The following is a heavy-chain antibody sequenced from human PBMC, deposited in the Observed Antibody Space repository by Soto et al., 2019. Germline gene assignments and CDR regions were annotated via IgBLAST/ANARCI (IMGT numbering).Heavy chain of an antibody. Sequence: ASVKVSCKASGYTFTSYGISWVRQAPGQGLEWMGWISAYNGNTNYAQKHQGRVTMTTDTSTSTAYMELRSLRSDDRAVYYCARVGFCISTSCSYYYYGMDFRGQGTSVTGSS. J-gene: IGHJ6*02. CDR2: ISAYNGNT. D-gene: IGHD2-2*01. CDR3: ARVGFCISTSCSYYYYGMDF. CDR1: GYTFTSYG. V-gene: IGHV1-18*04.